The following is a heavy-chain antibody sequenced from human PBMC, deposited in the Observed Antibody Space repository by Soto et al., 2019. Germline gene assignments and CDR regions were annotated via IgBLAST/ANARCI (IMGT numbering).Heavy chain of an antibody. CDR2: ISNTGGNT. CDR1: GFTFSSYA. D-gene: IGHD6-13*01. V-gene: IGHV3-23*01. J-gene: IGHJ4*02. CDR3: AKYASSSWSLFDY. Sequence: VQLLESGGGLVQPGGSLRLSCAASGFTFSSYAMSWVRQAPGKGLEWVSAISNTGGNTYYADSVKGRFTISRDNSKNTRYVQMNSLTAEDTAVYYCAKYASSSWSLFDYWGQGTVVTVSS.